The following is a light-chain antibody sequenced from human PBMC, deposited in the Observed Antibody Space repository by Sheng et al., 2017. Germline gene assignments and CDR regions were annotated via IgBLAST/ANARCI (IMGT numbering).Light chain of an antibody. V-gene: IGKV1-6*01. Sequence: AIQMTQSPSSLSASVGDRVTITCRASQDIRNELGWYQQKPGKAPELLIYAASTLQSGVPSRFSGSGSGTDFTLTISSLQPEDFATYYCLQDLNYPLTFGGGTKVDIK. J-gene: IGKJ4*01. CDR1: QDIRNE. CDR3: LQDLNYPLT. CDR2: AAS.